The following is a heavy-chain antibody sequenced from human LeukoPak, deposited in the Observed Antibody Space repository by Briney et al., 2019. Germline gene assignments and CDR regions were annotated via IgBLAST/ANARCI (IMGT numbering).Heavy chain of an antibody. V-gene: IGHV3-53*01. CDR3: AKDIGSLGVDSYNDY. CDR2: IYSGGST. J-gene: IGHJ4*02. Sequence: PGGSLRLSCAVSGFTVSSNYMIWVRQAPGKGLEWVSIIYSGGSTYYADSVKGRFTISRDNSKNTLYLQMNSLRAEDTAVYYCAKDIGSLGVDSYNDYWGQGALVTVSS. CDR1: GFTVSSNY. D-gene: IGHD3-3*01.